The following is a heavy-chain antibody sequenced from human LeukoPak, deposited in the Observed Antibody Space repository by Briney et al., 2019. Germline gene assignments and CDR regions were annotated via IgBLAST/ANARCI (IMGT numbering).Heavy chain of an antibody. CDR1: GITVSSNY. CDR3: ARVSPYYYGSGSYYFDY. Sequence: PGGSLRLSCAASGITVSSNYMNWVRQAPGKGLEWVSVIYSGGSTYYADSVKGRFTISRDNSKNTLYLQMNSPRAEDTAVYYCARVSPYYYGSGSYYFDYWGQGTLVTVSS. J-gene: IGHJ4*02. V-gene: IGHV3-66*01. D-gene: IGHD3-10*01. CDR2: IYSGGST.